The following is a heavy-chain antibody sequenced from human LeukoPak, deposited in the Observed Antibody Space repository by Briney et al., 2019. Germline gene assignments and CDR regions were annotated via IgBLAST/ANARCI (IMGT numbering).Heavy chain of an antibody. D-gene: IGHD2-2*01. CDR3: VSRLYQLLLSGADADY. V-gene: IGHV3-7*01. CDR2: IKPDASGK. J-gene: IGHJ4*02. CDR1: GFTFSDYY. Sequence: GGSLRLSCAASGFTFSDYYMSWVRQAPGKGLEWVANIKPDASGKHYVDSVKGRFTISRDNAKNSLYLQMNSLRAEDTAVYYCVSRLYQLLLSGADADYWAREPWSPSPQ.